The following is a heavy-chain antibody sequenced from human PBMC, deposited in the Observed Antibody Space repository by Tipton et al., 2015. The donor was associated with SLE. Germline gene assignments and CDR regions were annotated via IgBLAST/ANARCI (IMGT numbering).Heavy chain of an antibody. CDR3: ARVHDSSGYHVALDAFDI. V-gene: IGHV3-7*03. CDR2: IKQDGSEK. Sequence: SLRLSCAASGFTVSSNYMSWVRQAPGKGLEWVANIKQDGSEKYYVDSVKGRFTISRDNAKNSLCLQMNSLRAEDTAVYYCARVHDSSGYHVALDAFDIWGQGTMVTVSS. CDR1: GFTVSSNY. D-gene: IGHD3-22*01. J-gene: IGHJ3*02.